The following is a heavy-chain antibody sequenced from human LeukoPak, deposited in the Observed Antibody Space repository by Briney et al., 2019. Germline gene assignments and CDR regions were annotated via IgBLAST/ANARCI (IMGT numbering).Heavy chain of an antibody. Sequence: GGSLSLSCAASGFTFSSYAMSWVRQAPGKGLQWVSAISGVGDSTYYADSVRGRFTISRDNSKNTLYLEVNSLRAEDTAVYYCAKDLHNWNDGYFDYWGQGTLVTVSS. D-gene: IGHD1-20*01. CDR2: ISGVGDST. CDR3: AKDLHNWNDGYFDY. V-gene: IGHV3-23*01. CDR1: GFTFSSYA. J-gene: IGHJ4*02.